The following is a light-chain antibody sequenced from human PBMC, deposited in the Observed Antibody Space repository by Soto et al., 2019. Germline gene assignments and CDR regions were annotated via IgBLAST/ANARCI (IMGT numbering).Light chain of an antibody. CDR3: QQYGSSGT. J-gene: IGKJ1*01. CDR2: AAS. Sequence: EIVLTPSPASLSLSPVEGVTLSCRASQGVSSYLPWYQQKPGQPPRLLIYAASNRATGIPDRFSGSGSGTDFTLTISRLEPEDFAVYYCQQYGSSGTCGQGTKVDI. CDR1: QGVSSY. V-gene: IGKV3-20*01.